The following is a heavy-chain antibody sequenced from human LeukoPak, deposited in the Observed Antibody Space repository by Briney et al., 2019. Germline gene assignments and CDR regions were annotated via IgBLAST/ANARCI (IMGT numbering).Heavy chain of an antibody. CDR2: IYYSGTI. Sequence: SETLSLTCTVTGVSISSYYWSWIRQPPGKGVEWIGYIYYSGTINYNPSLKSRVTISVDTSKNQVSLKLSSVTAADTAVYYCARLYGSGSNYFDHWGQGTLVTVSS. CDR1: GVSISSYY. CDR3: ARLYGSGSNYFDH. D-gene: IGHD3-10*01. V-gene: IGHV4-59*01. J-gene: IGHJ4*02.